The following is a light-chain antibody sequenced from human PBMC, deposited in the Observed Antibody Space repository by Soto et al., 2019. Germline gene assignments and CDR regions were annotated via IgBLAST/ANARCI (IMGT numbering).Light chain of an antibody. V-gene: IGLV3-27*01. CDR1: VLTKKY. Sequence: SYELTQPSSVSVSPGQTATITCSGDVLTKKYGRWFQQKPGQAPLLVISKDSERPSGIPERFSGSSSGTTVTLTINGAQVEDEADYYCYSAADNKGIFGGGTKLTVL. CDR2: KDS. CDR3: YSAADNKGI. J-gene: IGLJ2*01.